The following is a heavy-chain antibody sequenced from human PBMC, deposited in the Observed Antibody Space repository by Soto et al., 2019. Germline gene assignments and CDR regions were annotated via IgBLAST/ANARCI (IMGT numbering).Heavy chain of an antibody. CDR2: IDWDDDR. V-gene: IGHV2-70*11. D-gene: IGHD3-22*01. J-gene: IGHJ4*02. CDR3: ARMRYLGYYDSSGYYPG. Sequence: ASGPTLVNPTQTLTLTCTFSGFSLTTSGMCVNWIRQPPGEALEWLARIDWDDDRYFNTSLKTRLTISKDTSKNQVVLTMTNLDPVDTATYYCARMRYLGYYDSSGYYPGWGQGTLVTVSS. CDR1: GFSLTTSGMC.